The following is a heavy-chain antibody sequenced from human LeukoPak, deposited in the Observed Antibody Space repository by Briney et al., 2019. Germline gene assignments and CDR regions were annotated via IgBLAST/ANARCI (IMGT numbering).Heavy chain of an antibody. J-gene: IGHJ4*02. D-gene: IGHD3-10*01. V-gene: IGHV3-30*03. CDR1: GFTFSSYG. CDR3: ARTTTPHYYGSGSYALGY. Sequence: GGSLRLSCAASGFTFSSYGMHWVRQGPGKGLEWVAVISYDGSNKYYADSVKGRFTISRDNSKNTLYLQMSSLSAEDTAVYYCARTTTPHYYGSGSYALGYWGQGTLVTVPS. CDR2: ISYDGSNK.